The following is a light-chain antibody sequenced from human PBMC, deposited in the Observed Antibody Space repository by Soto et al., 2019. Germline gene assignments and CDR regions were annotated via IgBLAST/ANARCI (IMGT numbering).Light chain of an antibody. V-gene: IGLV2-14*01. Sequence: QSVLTQPASVSGSTGQSITISCTGTSSDVGGYNYVSWYQQHPGKAPKLMIYDVSNRPSGVSNRFSGSKSGNTASLTISGLQAEDEADYYCSSYTSSSTRLFGTGTKLTVL. CDR3: SSYTSSSTRL. J-gene: IGLJ1*01. CDR1: SSDVGGYNY. CDR2: DVS.